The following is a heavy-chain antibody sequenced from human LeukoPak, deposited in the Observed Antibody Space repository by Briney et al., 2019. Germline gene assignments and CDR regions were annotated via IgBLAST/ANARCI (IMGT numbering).Heavy chain of an antibody. CDR1: GYTFTGYY. CDR3: ARTSYYYDISGYYPY. D-gene: IGHD3-22*01. V-gene: IGHV1-2*02. CDR2: INPNSGGT. Sequence: ASVKVSCKASGYTFTGYYMHWVRQAPGQGLEWMGWINPNSGGTNYAQKFQGRVTMTRDTSISTAYMELSRLRSDDTAVYYCARTSYYYDISGYYPYWGQGTLVTVSS. J-gene: IGHJ4*02.